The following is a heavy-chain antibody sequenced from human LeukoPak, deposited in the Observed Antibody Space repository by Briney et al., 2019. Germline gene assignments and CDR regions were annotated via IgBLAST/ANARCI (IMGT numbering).Heavy chain of an antibody. V-gene: IGHV3-23*01. J-gene: IGHJ4*02. CDR2: ISGSGDST. CDR3: AKDRGFFDWSPGDY. D-gene: IGHD3-9*01. CDR1: GFTFSSYA. Sequence: PGGSLRLSCAASGFTFSSYAMAWVRQAPGKGLEWVSAISGSGDSTYYADSVKGRFTISRDNSKNTLYLQMNSLRAEDTAVYYCAKDRGFFDWSPGDYWGQGTLVTVSS.